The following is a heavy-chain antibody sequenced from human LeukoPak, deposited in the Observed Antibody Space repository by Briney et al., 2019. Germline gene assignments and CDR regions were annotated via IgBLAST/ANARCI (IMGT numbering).Heavy chain of an antibody. Sequence: SETLSLTCSVYGGSFNGYYWSGIRQPPGKGLEGIGEINHSGSTNYNPSLKRRVTISVDTSKNQFSLKLSSVTAADTAVYYYARWYYDSSGYRYFDYWGQGALVTVSS. CDR2: INHSGST. CDR1: GGSFNGYY. J-gene: IGHJ4*02. D-gene: IGHD3-22*01. CDR3: ARWYYDSSGYRYFDY. V-gene: IGHV4-34*01.